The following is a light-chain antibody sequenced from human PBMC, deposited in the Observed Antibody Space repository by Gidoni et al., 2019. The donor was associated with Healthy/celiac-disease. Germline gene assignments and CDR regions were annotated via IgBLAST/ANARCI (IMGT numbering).Light chain of an antibody. CDR1: QSFSSSY. J-gene: IGKJ5*01. CDR2: GAS. V-gene: IGKV3-20*01. Sequence: EIVLTQSPGTLSLSPGERATLSCRASQSFSSSYLAWYQQKPCQAPRLLIYGASSRATGIPDRFSGSGSGTDFTLTISRLEPEDFAVYYCQQYGSSPTFGQGTRLEIK. CDR3: QQYGSSPT.